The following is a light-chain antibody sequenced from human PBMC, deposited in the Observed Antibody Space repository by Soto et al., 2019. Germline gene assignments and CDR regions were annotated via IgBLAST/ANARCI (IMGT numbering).Light chain of an antibody. Sequence: DIVMTQSPDSLAVSLGERATINCKSSQSKNYLAWYQQKPGQPPKLLIYWASTRESGVPDRFSGSGSGTDFTLTISSLQAEDVAVYYCQQYYSAPYTFGQGTKLEIK. CDR2: WAS. CDR3: QQYYSAPYT. CDR1: QSKNY. J-gene: IGKJ2*01. V-gene: IGKV4-1*01.